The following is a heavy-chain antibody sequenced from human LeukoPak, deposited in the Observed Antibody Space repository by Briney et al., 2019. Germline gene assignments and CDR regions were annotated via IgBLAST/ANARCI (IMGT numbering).Heavy chain of an antibody. D-gene: IGHD3-10*01. J-gene: IGHJ6*02. CDR2: IKQDGGDR. Sequence: PGGSLRLSCAASGLIVSGDYMNWVRQAPGKGLEWVANIKQDGGDRYYVDSVKGRFTISRDNAKNSLYLQMNSLRAEDTAVYYCARESSNYYGSGAYYYGMDVWGQGTTVTVSS. CDR1: GLIVSGDY. V-gene: IGHV3-7*01. CDR3: ARESSNYYGSGAYYYGMDV.